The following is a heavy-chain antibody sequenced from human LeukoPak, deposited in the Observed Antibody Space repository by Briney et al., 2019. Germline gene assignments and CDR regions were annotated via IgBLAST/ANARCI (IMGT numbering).Heavy chain of an antibody. D-gene: IGHD3-22*01. CDR2: IKRKIDGGTT. CDR3: TTVGQSGYYDTSGYYYFDY. Sequence: GGSLRLSCAASGFTFSNAWMSWVRQAPGEGLEWVGRIKRKIDGGTTDYAAPVKGRFSISRNDSKNTLYLQMNSLKTEDTAVYYCTTVGQSGYYDTSGYYYFDYWGQGTLVTVSS. V-gene: IGHV3-15*01. J-gene: IGHJ4*02. CDR1: GFTFSNAW.